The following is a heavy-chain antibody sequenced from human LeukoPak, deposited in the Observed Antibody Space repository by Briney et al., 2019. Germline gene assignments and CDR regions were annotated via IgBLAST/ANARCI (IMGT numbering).Heavy chain of an antibody. D-gene: IGHD1-26*01. Sequence: GGSLRLSCAATGFTFSSYWVPWVRQAPGKGLEWVARINSDGSTINHADSVRGRFTISRDNAENTLYLQMSSLRAEDTAIYFCARAAYYRFDYWGQGTLVTVSS. CDR3: ARAAYYRFDY. CDR1: GFTFSSYW. J-gene: IGHJ4*02. V-gene: IGHV3-74*01. CDR2: INSDGSTI.